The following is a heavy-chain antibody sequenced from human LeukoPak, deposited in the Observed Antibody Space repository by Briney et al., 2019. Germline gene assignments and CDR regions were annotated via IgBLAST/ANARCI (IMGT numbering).Heavy chain of an antibody. Sequence: GGSLRLSCAASGFTFNNYAMSWVRQAAGKGLEWVSSISGSGGSTYDADSVKGRFTISRDNSKNVLYLEMNSLRADDMAVYYCAKEILYISGSYYNVGPSDYWGQGTLVTVSS. V-gene: IGHV3-23*01. CDR2: ISGSGGST. CDR3: AKEILYISGSYYNVGPSDY. D-gene: IGHD3-10*01. CDR1: GFTFNNYA. J-gene: IGHJ4*02.